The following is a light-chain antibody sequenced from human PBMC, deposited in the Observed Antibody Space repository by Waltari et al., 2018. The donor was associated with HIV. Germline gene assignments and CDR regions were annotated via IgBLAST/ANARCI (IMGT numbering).Light chain of an antibody. CDR2: EVY. CDR3: SSYSSTGTLVL. V-gene: IGLV2-14*01. J-gene: IGLJ2*01. CDR1: TSDFDTFNF. Sequence: HSALTQPASVSGSPGQSITISCTGPTSDFDTFNFVWYQQSPGRAPKLIIFEVYSRPSGVSERFSGSKSGDTASLTISALRAEDEAIYYCSSYSSTGTLVLFGEGTHLTVV.